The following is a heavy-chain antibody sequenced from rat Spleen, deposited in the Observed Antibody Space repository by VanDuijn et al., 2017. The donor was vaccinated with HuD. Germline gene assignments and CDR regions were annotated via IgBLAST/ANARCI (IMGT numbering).Heavy chain of an antibody. CDR3: TRSWGDY. J-gene: IGHJ2*01. V-gene: IGHV5-22*01. Sequence: EMQLVESGGGLVQPGRSMKLSCAASGFTFTDYYMAWVRQAPKKGLEWVASIYYEGSSTYYGDSVKGRFTISRDNAKSTLYLQMNSLRSEDTATYYCTRSWGDYWGQGVMVTVSS. CDR1: GFTFTDYY. CDR2: IYYEGSST. D-gene: IGHD5-1*01.